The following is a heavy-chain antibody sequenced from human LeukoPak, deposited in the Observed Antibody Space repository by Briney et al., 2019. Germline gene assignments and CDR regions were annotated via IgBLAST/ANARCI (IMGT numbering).Heavy chain of an antibody. D-gene: IGHD5-18*01. Sequence: GGSLRLSCAASGFAVSSNYMSWVRQAPGKGLEWVSVIYSGGSTYYADSVKGRFTISRDNSKNTLYLQMNSLRAEDTAVYYCARQDTAMVPPFDYWGQGTLVTVSS. V-gene: IGHV3-66*04. CDR3: ARQDTAMVPPFDY. CDR2: IYSGGST. CDR1: GFAVSSNY. J-gene: IGHJ4*02.